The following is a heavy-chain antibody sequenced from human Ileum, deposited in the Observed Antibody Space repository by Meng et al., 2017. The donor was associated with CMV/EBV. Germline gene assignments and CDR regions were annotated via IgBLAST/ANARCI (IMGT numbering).Heavy chain of an antibody. V-gene: IGHV1-18*01. CDR2: ISAYNGNT. Sequence: ASVKVSCKASGYTFTSYGISWVRQAPGQGLEWMGWISAYNGNTNYAQKLQGRVTMTTDTSTSTAYMELRSLRSDDTAVYYCARDRWRGEMATMAAYWGPGTLVTVSS. D-gene: IGHD5-24*01. CDR1: GYTFTSYG. CDR3: ARDRWRGEMATMAAY. J-gene: IGHJ4*02.